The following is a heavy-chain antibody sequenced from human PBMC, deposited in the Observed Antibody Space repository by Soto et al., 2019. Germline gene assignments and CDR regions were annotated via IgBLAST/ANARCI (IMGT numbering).Heavy chain of an antibody. J-gene: IGHJ4*02. CDR3: AKARDFGGGSCVSDPGGYFDY. CDR2: IRDTGIGT. D-gene: IGHD2-15*01. Sequence: EVQLLESGGGLVQPGGSLRLSCAASGFNFGSHAMSWVRQAPGKGLECVSTIRDTGIGTSYADSVRGRFTISRDRNTLYLQLNNLRAEDTAVYYCAKARDFGGGSCVSDPGGYFDYCGQGTLVTVSS. CDR1: GFNFGSHA. V-gene: IGHV3-23*01.